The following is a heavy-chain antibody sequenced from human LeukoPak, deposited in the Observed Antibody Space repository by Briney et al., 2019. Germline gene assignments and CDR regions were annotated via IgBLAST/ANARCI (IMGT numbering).Heavy chain of an antibody. D-gene: IGHD6-13*01. CDR2: VGGNGVDT. J-gene: IGHJ4*02. Sequence: GGSLRLSCAASGFTFTNSAMNWVRQAPGKGLEWVSAVGGNGVDTLYADSVKGRFTISRDNSKNTLYLQMNSLRAEDTAVYYCAKDGYSSSWYYFDYWGQGTLVTVSS. CDR3: AKDGYSSSWYYFDY. CDR1: GFTFTNSA. V-gene: IGHV3-23*01.